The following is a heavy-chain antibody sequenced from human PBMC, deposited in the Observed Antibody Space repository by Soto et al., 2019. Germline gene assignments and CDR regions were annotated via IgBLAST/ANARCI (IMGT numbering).Heavy chain of an antibody. J-gene: IGHJ4*02. Sequence: QVQLVQSGAEVKKPGSSVKVSCKASGGTFSSYAISWVRQAPGQGLEWMGGIIPIFGTANYAQKFQGRVTITADESTSTAYMELSSLRSDDTAVYYCARAYPQYSSGFPLPYYFDYWGQGTLVTVSS. CDR3: ARAYPQYSSGFPLPYYFDY. CDR2: IIPIFGTA. D-gene: IGHD6-19*01. CDR1: GGTFSSYA. V-gene: IGHV1-69*01.